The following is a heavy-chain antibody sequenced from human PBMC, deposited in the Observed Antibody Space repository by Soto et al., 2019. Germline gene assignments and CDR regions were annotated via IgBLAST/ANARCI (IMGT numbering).Heavy chain of an antibody. CDR3: ARDDRTISGAVTLDY. CDR2: SNEGSGNT. V-gene: IGHV1-3*01. D-gene: IGHD3-3*02. CDR1: GYSFKNYA. J-gene: IGHJ4*02. Sequence: QVQLVQSGPEVKRPGASVRISCRTAGYSFKNYATHWVRQAPGKKLEWMGWSNEGSGNTRYSQKFQGRMSIARDTSASTSYLDLRSLTSEDTAIYFCARDDRTISGAVTLDYWGPGTLVTVSS.